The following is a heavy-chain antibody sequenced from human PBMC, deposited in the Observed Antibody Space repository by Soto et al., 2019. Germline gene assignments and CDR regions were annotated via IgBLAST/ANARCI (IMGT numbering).Heavy chain of an antibody. V-gene: IGHV1-18*01. CDR1: GYTFTNFG. J-gene: IGHJ5*02. D-gene: IGHD2-2*01. CDR2: ISAYTDTP. Sequence: ASVKVSCKASGYTFTNFGVTWVRRAPGQGLEWMGWISAYTDTPNYAQKFQGRVTMTIDTSTSTAYMDLRSLTSDDPAVYYCATVIPRVEAWFHPSGQGPLVTVSS. CDR3: ATVIPRVEAWFHP.